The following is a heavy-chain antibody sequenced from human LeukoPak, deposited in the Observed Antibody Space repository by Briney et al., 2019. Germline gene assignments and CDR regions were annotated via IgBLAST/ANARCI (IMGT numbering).Heavy chain of an antibody. Sequence: SVKVSCKASGYTFTSYYMHWVRQAPGQGLEWMGRIIPILGIANYAQKFQGRVTITADKSTSTAYMELSSLRSEDTAVYYCARRPVDTAMVREIEYFDYWGQGTLVTVSS. V-gene: IGHV1-69*02. J-gene: IGHJ4*02. D-gene: IGHD5-18*01. CDR2: IIPILGIA. CDR1: GYTFTSYY. CDR3: ARRPVDTAMVREIEYFDY.